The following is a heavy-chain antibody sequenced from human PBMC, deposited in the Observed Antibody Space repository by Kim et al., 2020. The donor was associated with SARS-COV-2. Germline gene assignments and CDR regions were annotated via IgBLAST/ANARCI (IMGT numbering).Heavy chain of an antibody. CDR2: INPNSGGT. CDR3: ARDPGGRYYYYYGMDV. V-gene: IGHV1-2*04. Sequence: ASVKVSCKASGYTFTGYYMHWVRQAPGQGLEWMGWINPNSGGTNYAQKFQGWVTMTRDTSISTAYMELSRLRSDDTAVYYCARDPGGRYYYYYGMDVWGQGATVTVSS. D-gene: IGHD1-26*01. CDR1: GYTFTGYY. J-gene: IGHJ6*02.